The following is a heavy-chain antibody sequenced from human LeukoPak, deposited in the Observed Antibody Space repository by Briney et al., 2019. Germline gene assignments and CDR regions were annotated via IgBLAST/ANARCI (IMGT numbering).Heavy chain of an antibody. CDR3: ARDSVIGEIVVVPAAPRYYYYGMDV. CDR1: GFTFSSYE. V-gene: IGHV3-48*03. CDR2: ISSSGSTI. D-gene: IGHD2-2*01. J-gene: IGHJ6*04. Sequence: GGSLRLSCAASGFTFSSYEMNWVRQAPGKGLEWVSYISSSGSTIYYADSVKGRFTISRDNAKNSLYQQMNSLRAEDTAVYYCARDSVIGEIVVVPAAPRYYYYGMDVWGKGTTVTVSS.